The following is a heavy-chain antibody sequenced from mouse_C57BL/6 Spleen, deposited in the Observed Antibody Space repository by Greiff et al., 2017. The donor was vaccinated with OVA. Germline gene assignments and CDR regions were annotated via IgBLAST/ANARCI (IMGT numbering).Heavy chain of an antibody. CDR1: GYTFTSYW. CDR2: IYPGSGST. V-gene: IGHV1-55*01. J-gene: IGHJ3*01. Sequence: QVQLQQPGAELVKPGASVKMSCKASGYTFTSYWITWVKQRPGQGLEWIGDIYPGSGSTKYNEKFKSKATLTVDTSSSTAYMQLSSLTSEDSSVYYCARRVLRSFAYWGQGTLVTVSA. D-gene: IGHD1-1*01. CDR3: ARRVLRSFAY.